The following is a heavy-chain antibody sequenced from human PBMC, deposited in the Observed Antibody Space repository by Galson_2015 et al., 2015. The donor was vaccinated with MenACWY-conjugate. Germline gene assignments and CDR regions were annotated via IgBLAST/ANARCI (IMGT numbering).Heavy chain of an antibody. CDR2: ISDSSNTI. CDR1: GFTFSSYS. J-gene: IGHJ1*01. CDR3: ARRDSSSRYRQYFQH. D-gene: IGHD6-13*01. V-gene: IGHV3-48*01. Sequence: SLRLSCAASGFTFSSYSMNWVRQAPGKGLEWVSYISDSSNTIVYADSVKGRFTISRDDAKNTLYLQMNSLRAEDTAVYYCARRDSSSRYRQYFQHWGQGNLVTVSS.